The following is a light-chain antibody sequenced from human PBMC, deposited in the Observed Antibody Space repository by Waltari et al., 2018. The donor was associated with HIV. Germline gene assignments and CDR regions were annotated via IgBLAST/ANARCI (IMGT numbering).Light chain of an antibody. Sequence: DIQMTQSPSSLSASVGDRVTITCRASQSISTYLNWYQQRPGKVPKLLIHTSYTLQSGVPSRFSGDTSGTDFTLTISSLQPEDFATYFCQQSYSRPYTFGQGTKLDI. V-gene: IGKV1-39*01. CDR2: TSY. CDR1: QSISTY. J-gene: IGKJ2*01. CDR3: QQSYSRPYT.